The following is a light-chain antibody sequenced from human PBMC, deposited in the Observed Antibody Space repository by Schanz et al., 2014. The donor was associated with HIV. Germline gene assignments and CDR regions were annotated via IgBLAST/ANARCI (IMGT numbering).Light chain of an antibody. CDR2: GAS. J-gene: IGKJ5*01. CDR1: QSISRNY. CDR3: QQYNKWPPGAIT. Sequence: EIVLTQSPGTLSLSPGERATLSCRASQSISRNYLAWFQQKPGQAPRLLIFGASIRTTGIPDRFSGSGSGTDFTLTITRLEPEDFAVYYCQQYNKWPPGAITFGQGTRLEIK. V-gene: IGKV3-20*01.